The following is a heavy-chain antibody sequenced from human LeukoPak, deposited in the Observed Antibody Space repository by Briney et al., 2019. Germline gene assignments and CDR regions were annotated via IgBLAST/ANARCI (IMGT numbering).Heavy chain of an antibody. V-gene: IGHV3-33*08. CDR1: GFTFSSNV. CDR3: ARRGTPNAFDL. CDR2: LWYDGTNE. Sequence: SGGSLRLSCTASGFTFSSNVMIWVRQAPGRGLEWVALLWYDGTNENYADSVKGRFTISRDNSKNTMYLQMNNLRAEDTAVYYCARRGTPNAFDLWGQGTMVTVSS. J-gene: IGHJ3*01. D-gene: IGHD3-16*01.